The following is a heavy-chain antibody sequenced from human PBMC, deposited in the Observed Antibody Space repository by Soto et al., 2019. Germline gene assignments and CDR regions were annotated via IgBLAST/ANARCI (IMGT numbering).Heavy chain of an antibody. D-gene: IGHD6-19*01. Sequence: GGSLRLSCAASGFTFSSYGMHWVRQAPGKGLEWVAVISYDGSNKYYADSVKGRLTISRDNSKNTLYLQMNSLRAEDTAVYYCAKDRQWLVRGTVFDYWGQGTLVTVSS. CDR3: AKDRQWLVRGTVFDY. CDR2: ISYDGSNK. V-gene: IGHV3-30*18. CDR1: GFTFSSYG. J-gene: IGHJ4*02.